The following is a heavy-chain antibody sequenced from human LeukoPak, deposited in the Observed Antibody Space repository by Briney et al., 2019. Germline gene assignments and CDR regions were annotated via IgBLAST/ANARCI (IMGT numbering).Heavy chain of an antibody. CDR2: IYTSGST. Sequence: SETLSLTCTVSGGSISSYYWSWIRQPAGKGLEWNGRIYTSGSTNYNPSLKSRVTMSVDTSKNQFSLRLTSVTAADTAVYYCAREGGAYSYYMDVWGKGTTVTVSS. CDR1: GGSISSYY. J-gene: IGHJ6*03. CDR3: AREGGAYSYYMDV. V-gene: IGHV4-4*07. D-gene: IGHD3-16*01.